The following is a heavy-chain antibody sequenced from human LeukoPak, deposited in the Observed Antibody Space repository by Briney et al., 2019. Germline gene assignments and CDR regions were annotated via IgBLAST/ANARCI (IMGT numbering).Heavy chain of an antibody. D-gene: IGHD2-15*01. CDR3: ARDRRYCNGGSCSGSLAY. CDR1: GYTFTGYY. J-gene: IGHJ4*02. V-gene: IGHV1-2*02. CDR2: INPNSGGT. Sequence: ASVKVSCKASGYTFTGYYMHWVRQAPGQGLEWMGWINPNSGGTNYAQKFQGRVTMTRDTSISTAYMELSRLRSDDTAVYYCARDRRYCNGGSCSGSLAYWGQGTLVTVSS.